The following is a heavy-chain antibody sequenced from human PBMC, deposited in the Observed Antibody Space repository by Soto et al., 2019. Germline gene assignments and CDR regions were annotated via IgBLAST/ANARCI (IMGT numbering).Heavy chain of an antibody. CDR2: IYYSGST. CDR3: ARTPYNWNYGYYFDY. Sequence: SETLSLTCTVSGGSISSYYWSWIRQPPGKGLEWIGYIYYSGSTNYNPSLKSRVTISVDTSKNQFSLKLSSVTAADTAVYYCARTPYNWNYGYYFDYWGQGTLVTVSS. CDR1: GGSISSYY. J-gene: IGHJ4*02. V-gene: IGHV4-59*08. D-gene: IGHD1-7*01.